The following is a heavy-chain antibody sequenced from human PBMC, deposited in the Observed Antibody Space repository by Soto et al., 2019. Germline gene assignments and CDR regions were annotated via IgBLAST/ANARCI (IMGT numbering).Heavy chain of an antibody. CDR2: RSYDGSNK. V-gene: IGHV3-30-3*01. D-gene: IGHD2-21*02. J-gene: IGHJ4*02. CDR3: ARGSWSDCSLLRWCPFDY. Sequence: QVQLVESGGGVVQPGRSLRLSCAASGFTFSSYAMHLVRQAPGKGLEWVAVRSYDGSNKYYADSVKGRFTISRDNSKNTLYLQMNSLRAEDTAVYYYARGSWSDCSLLRWCPFDYWGQGSLVTVSS. CDR1: GFTFSSYA.